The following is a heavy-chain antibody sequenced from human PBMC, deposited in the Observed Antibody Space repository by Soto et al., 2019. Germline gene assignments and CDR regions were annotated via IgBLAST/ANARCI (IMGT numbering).Heavy chain of an antibody. V-gene: IGHV1-69*13. D-gene: IGHD3-22*01. CDR2: IIPIFGTA. Sequence: ASVKVSCKASGGTFSSYAISWVRQAPGQGLEWMGGIIPIFGTANYAQKFQGRVTITADESTSTAYMELSSLRSEATAVYYCARDLTYYYASSGYAFDSWGQETMLTFSS. J-gene: IGHJ4*02. CDR1: GGTFSSYA. CDR3: ARDLTYYYASSGYAFDS.